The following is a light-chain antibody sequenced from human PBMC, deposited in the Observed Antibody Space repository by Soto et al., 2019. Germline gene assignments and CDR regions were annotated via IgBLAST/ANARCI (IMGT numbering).Light chain of an antibody. V-gene: IGKV3-20*01. CDR3: QQYGSSLWT. CDR1: QRVDNNF. Sequence: LTQSPGTLSLSPGEGATLSCRTSQRVDNNFVAWYQQKPGQAPRLLIYGASTRATGIPDRFSGSGFGTDFTLTINRMATADSALYYCQQYGSSLWTFGLGTKVDIK. CDR2: GAS. J-gene: IGKJ1*01.